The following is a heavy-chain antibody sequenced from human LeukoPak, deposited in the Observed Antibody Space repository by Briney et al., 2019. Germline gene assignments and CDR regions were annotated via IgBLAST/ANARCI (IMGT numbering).Heavy chain of an antibody. D-gene: IGHD6-19*01. CDR3: ASWPVGWYGEDS. CDR1: GLSVSSNF. V-gene: IGHV3-53*01. CDR2: IYGGGST. J-gene: IGHJ4*02. Sequence: AGGSLRFSCAATGLSVSSNFMSWVRQAPGKGLEWVSVIYGGGSTYYADSVKGRFTISRDTPKNTLYLQMNSLRVEDTAVYYCASWPVGWYGEDSWGQGTLVTVSS.